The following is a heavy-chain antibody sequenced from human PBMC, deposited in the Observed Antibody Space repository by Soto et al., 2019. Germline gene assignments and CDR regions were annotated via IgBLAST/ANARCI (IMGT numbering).Heavy chain of an antibody. V-gene: IGHV4-59*01. CDR1: GDSISTYY. D-gene: IGHD1-1*01. J-gene: IGHJ4*02. CDR3: ARLQLVQKVIDY. CDR2: IFYSGGT. Sequence: SETLSLTCTASGDSISTYYWSWIRQPPGKGLQWIGYIFYSGGTAYNPSLKSRVTISLDMSKKQISLKLSSVTTADTATYFCARLQLVQKVIDYWGQGTLVTVSS.